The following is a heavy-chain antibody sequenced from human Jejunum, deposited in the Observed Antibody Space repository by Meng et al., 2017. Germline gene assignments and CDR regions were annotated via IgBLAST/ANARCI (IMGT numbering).Heavy chain of an antibody. CDR1: GFTSSDHY. Sequence: GESLKISCVASGFTSSDHYMDWVRQVPGKGLEWVGRNRNKPQSFITEYASSVKGRFTISRDDSKTSLYLHMKSLQTEDTAVYYCANRHYGEKDYWGQGTLVTVSS. CDR2: NRNKPQSFIT. J-gene: IGHJ4*02. CDR3: ANRHYGEKDY. V-gene: IGHV3-72*01. D-gene: IGHD4-17*01.